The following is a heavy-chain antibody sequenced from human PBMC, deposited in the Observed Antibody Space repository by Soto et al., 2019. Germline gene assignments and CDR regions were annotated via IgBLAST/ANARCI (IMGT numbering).Heavy chain of an antibody. CDR3: AKDGGITMFRGRARGFDI. J-gene: IGHJ3*02. D-gene: IGHD3-10*01. CDR2: ISGSGEIT. CDR1: GFTFNIFA. V-gene: IGHV3-23*01. Sequence: GGSLRLSCAASGFTFNIFAMGWVRQPPGQGLEWISGISGSGEITYYADSVKGRFTISRDDSKNTVHLELNSLKAEDTAVYYCAKDGGITMFRGRARGFDIWGPGTMVTV.